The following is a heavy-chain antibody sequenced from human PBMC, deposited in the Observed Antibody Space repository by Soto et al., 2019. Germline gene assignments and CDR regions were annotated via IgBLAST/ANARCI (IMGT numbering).Heavy chain of an antibody. CDR3: ARDSGYDFWSGYYTS. Sequence: ASVKVSCKASGFTFTSSAVQWVRQAPGQGLEWMGIINPSGGSTSYAQKFQGRVTMTRDTSTSTVYMELSSLRSEDTAVYYCARDSGYDFWSGYYTSWGQGTLVTVSS. D-gene: IGHD3-3*01. V-gene: IGHV1-46*01. J-gene: IGHJ4*02. CDR1: GFTFTSSA. CDR2: INPSGGST.